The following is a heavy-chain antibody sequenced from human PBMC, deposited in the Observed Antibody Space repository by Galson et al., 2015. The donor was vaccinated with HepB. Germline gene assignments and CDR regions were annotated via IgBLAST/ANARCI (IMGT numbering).Heavy chain of an antibody. J-gene: IGHJ4*02. Sequence: SLRLSCAASGFTFSNAWMSWVRQAPGKGLEWVGRVGSKTTNSATAYSASVEGRFTISRDDSRNTAYLQMNSLRTEDTAVYYCIRMGDLSGYSSSWGQGTLVTVSS. V-gene: IGHV3-73*01. CDR1: GFTFSNAW. CDR2: VGSKTTNSAT. CDR3: IRMGDLSGYSSS. D-gene: IGHD6-13*01.